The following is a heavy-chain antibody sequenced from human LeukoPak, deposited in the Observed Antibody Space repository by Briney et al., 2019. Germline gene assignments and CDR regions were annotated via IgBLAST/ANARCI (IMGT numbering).Heavy chain of an antibody. CDR2: IYYSGST. CDR1: GGSISSYY. J-gene: IGHJ3*02. CDR3: ARDPGLVADDAFDI. D-gene: IGHD2-15*01. Sequence: SETLSLTCTVSGGSISSYYWSWIRQPPGKGLEWIGYIYYSGSTNYNPSLKRRVNISVDKCKNQFSLKLSSVTAADTAVYYCARDPGLVADDAFDIWGQGTMVTVSS. V-gene: IGHV4-59*01.